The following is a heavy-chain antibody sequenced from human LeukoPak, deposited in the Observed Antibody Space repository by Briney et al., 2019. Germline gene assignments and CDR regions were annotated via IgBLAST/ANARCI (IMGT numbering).Heavy chain of an antibody. CDR1: GFTFSSYA. Sequence: GGSLRLSCAASGFTFSSYAMSWVRQAPGKGLEWVSAISGSGGSTYYADSVKGRFTISRDNSKNTLYLQMNSLRAEDTAVYYCAKNLGYCGGGSCYNYWGQGTLVTVSS. CDR3: AKNLGYCGGGSCYNY. D-gene: IGHD2-15*01. V-gene: IGHV3-23*01. J-gene: IGHJ4*02. CDR2: ISGSGGST.